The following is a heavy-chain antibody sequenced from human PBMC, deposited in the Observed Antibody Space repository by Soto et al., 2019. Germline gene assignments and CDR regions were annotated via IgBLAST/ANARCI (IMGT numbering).Heavy chain of an antibody. Sequence: QVQLVESGGGVVQPGRSLRLSCAASGFTFSSYAMHWVRQAPGKGLEWVAVISYDGSNKYYADSVKGRFTISRDNSKNTLYLQMNSLRAEDTAVYYCARGGRAAAAPVYYYGMDVWGQGTTVTVSS. CDR2: ISYDGSNK. CDR1: GFTFSSYA. V-gene: IGHV3-30-3*01. CDR3: ARGGRAAAAPVYYYGMDV. J-gene: IGHJ6*02. D-gene: IGHD6-13*01.